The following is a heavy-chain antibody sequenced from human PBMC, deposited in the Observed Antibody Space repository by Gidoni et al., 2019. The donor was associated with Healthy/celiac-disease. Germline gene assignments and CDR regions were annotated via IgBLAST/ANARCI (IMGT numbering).Heavy chain of an antibody. Sequence: QVQLVQSGAEVKKPGASVKVSCKASGYTFTGYDMHRVRQDPGQGLEWMGWINPNSGCTNYAQKFQGRVTMTRDTSISTAYMELSRLRSDDTAVYYCAREEVGDDYGDYVILGQGGMDVWGQGTTVTVSS. CDR3: AREEVGDDYGDYVILGQGGMDV. V-gene: IGHV1-2*02. CDR1: GYTFTGYD. CDR2: INPNSGCT. J-gene: IGHJ6*02. D-gene: IGHD4-17*01.